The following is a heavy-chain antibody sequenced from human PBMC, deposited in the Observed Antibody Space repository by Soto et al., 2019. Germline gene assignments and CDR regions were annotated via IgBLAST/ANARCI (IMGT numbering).Heavy chain of an antibody. CDR1: GFTFSSYE. CDR3: AREKYSGSYGDAFDI. CDR2: ISSSGSTI. D-gene: IGHD1-26*01. V-gene: IGHV3-48*03. J-gene: IGHJ3*02. Sequence: GGSLRLSCAASGFTFSSYEMNWVRQAPGKGLEWVSYISSSGSTIYYADSVKGRFTISRDNAKNSLYLQMNSLRAEDTAVYYCAREKYSGSYGDAFDIWVQGTMVTVSS.